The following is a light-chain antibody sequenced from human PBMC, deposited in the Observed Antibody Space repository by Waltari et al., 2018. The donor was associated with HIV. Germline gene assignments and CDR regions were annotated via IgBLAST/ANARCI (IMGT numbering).Light chain of an antibody. CDR1: QRVSSY. V-gene: IGKV3-11*01. Sequence: EIVLIQSPATLSLSPGERATLSCRASQRVSSYLAWYQQKPGQAPRLLIYDASNRATGIPARFSGSGSGTDFTLTISSLEPEDFAVYYCQQRSNWPPKITFGQGTRLEIK. CDR3: QQRSNWPPKIT. J-gene: IGKJ5*01. CDR2: DAS.